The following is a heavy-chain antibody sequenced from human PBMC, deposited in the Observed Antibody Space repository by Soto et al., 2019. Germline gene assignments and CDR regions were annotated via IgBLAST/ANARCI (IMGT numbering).Heavy chain of an antibody. CDR1: GGSISSSSYS. D-gene: IGHD2-21*01. Sequence: SETLSLPCTVSGGSISSSSYSWGWIRQPPGKGLEWIGSIYYSGSTYYNPSLKSRVTISVDTSKNQFSLKLSSVTAADTGVYYWSRVGTVVKLDFWGQVTLGTV. CDR3: SRVGTVVKLDF. J-gene: IGHJ4*02. CDR2: IYYSGST. V-gene: IGHV4-39*01.